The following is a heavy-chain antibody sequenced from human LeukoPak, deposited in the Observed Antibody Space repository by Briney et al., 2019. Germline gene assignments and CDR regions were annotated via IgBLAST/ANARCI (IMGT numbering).Heavy chain of an antibody. D-gene: IGHD2-2*01. CDR3: ARRYCSSTSCLIDY. CDR2: ISSSGTTI. V-gene: IGHV3-48*03. J-gene: IGHJ4*02. Sequence: GGSLRLSCAASGFTFSSYEMNWVRQAPGKGLEWVSYISSSGTTIYYADSVRGRFTISRDNAKNSLYLQMNSLRAEDTAVYYCARRYCSSTSCLIDYWGQGTLVTVSS. CDR1: GFTFSSYE.